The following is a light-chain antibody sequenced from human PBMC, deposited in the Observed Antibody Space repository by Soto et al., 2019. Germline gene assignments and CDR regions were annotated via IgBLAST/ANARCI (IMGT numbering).Light chain of an antibody. V-gene: IGKV1-5*01. Sequence: DIQMTQSPSTLSASVGGRVTITCRASQSIGSWLAWYQQKPGKAPKLLIYDASSLERGVPSRFSGAGSGTEFTLTITSLQPDDFGTYYCQQYNGHTWMFCQGTKVDI. CDR3: QQYNGHTWM. CDR1: QSIGSW. CDR2: DAS. J-gene: IGKJ1*01.